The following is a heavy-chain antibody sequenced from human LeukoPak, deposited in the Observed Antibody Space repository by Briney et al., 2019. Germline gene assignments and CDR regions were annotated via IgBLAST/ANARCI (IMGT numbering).Heavy chain of an antibody. CDR2: ICAYNGNT. CDR3: ARVNSGSYSDAFDI. V-gene: IGHV1-18*01. D-gene: IGHD1-26*01. CDR1: GYTFTSYG. Sequence: GASVKVSCKASGYTFTSYGISWVRQAPGQGLEWMGWICAYNGNTNYAQKLQGRVTMTTDTSTSTAYMELKSLTSDDTAVYYCARVNSGSYSDAFDIWGQGTMVTVSS. J-gene: IGHJ3*02.